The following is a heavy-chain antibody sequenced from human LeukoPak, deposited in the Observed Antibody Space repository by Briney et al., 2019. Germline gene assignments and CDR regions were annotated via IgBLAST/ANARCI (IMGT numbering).Heavy chain of an antibody. V-gene: IGHV3-9*01. CDR1: GFTFNDYA. CDR2: ISWNSGSI. D-gene: IGHD4-17*01. CDR3: AKDLAAVTTGWFDP. J-gene: IGHJ5*02. Sequence: GGSLRLSCAASGFTFNDYAMHWVRQAPGKGLEWVSGISWNSGSIGYADSVKGRFAISRDNAKNFLYLQMNSLRAEDTALYYCAKDLAAVTTGWFDPWGQGTLVTVSS.